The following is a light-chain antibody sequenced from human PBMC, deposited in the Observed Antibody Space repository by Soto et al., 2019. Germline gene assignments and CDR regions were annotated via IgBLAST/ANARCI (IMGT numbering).Light chain of an antibody. V-gene: IGLV2-8*01. Sequence: QSALTQPPSASGSPGQSVTISCTGTSSDVGGYNYVSWYQQYPGKAPKLMIYEVSKRPSGVPDRFSGSKSGKTASLIVSGLQPEDEADYYCTSYAGSNIWVFGGGTKLTVL. J-gene: IGLJ3*02. CDR2: EVS. CDR3: TSYAGSNIWV. CDR1: SSDVGGYNY.